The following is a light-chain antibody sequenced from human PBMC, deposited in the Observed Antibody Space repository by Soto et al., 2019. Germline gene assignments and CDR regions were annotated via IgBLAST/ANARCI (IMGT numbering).Light chain of an antibody. J-gene: IGKJ4*01. V-gene: IGKV3-15*01. CDR2: GAS. CDR3: QQYNNWPALT. Sequence: EIVMTQSPATLSVSPGERATLSCRASQSVSSNLAWYQQKPGQAPRLLIYGASTRATGIQARFSGSGSGTEFTLTISSLQSEDFAVYYCQQYNNWPALTFGGATKVESK. CDR1: QSVSSN.